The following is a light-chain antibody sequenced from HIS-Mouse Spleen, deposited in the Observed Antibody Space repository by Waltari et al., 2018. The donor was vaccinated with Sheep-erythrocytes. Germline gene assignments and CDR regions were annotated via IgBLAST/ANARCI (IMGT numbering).Light chain of an antibody. J-gene: IGLJ2*01. Sequence: QSALTQPASVSGSPGQSITISCTGTSSDVGGYKFCSVYQQHPDKAPQLMIYEVINRPSGVSNRFSGSKSGNTASLTISGLQAEDEADYYCSSYTSSSTHVVFGGGTKLTVL. V-gene: IGLV2-14*01. CDR1: SSDVGGYKF. CDR3: SSYTSSSTHVV. CDR2: EVI.